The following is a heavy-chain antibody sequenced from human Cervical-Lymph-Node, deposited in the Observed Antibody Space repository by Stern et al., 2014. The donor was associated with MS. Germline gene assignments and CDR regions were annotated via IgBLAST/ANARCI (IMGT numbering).Heavy chain of an antibody. D-gene: IGHD1-26*01. CDR2: ISYSSREI. Sequence: VQLEESGGGLVKPGASLRLSCAASGFTFSSSSMNWVRQAPGKGLEWVSSISYSSREIYYSDSVKGRFTISRDNAKTSLSLHMNSLRAEDTAVYYCVRGGEWELVHENFDYWGQGALVTVAS. V-gene: IGHV3-21*01. J-gene: IGHJ4*02. CDR1: GFTFSSSS. CDR3: VRGGEWELVHENFDY.